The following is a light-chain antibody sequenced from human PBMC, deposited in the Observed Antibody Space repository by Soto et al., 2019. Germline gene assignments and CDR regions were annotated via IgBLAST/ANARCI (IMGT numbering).Light chain of an antibody. CDR3: SSYTSSSSPYV. J-gene: IGLJ1*01. V-gene: IGLV2-14*03. Sequence: QSVLTQPASVSGSPGESITISCTGTSSDVGGYNYASWYQQHPGKAPKLMIYGVSNRPSGISNRFSGSKSGNTASLTISGLQAEDEADYYCSSYTSSSSPYVFGTGTKVTVL. CDR1: SSDVGGYNY. CDR2: GVS.